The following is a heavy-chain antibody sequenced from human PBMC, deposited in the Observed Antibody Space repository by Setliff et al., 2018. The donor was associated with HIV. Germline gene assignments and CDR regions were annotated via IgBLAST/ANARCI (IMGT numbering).Heavy chain of an antibody. V-gene: IGHV4-34*01. CDR3: VRVNSGWFRVYYHYYHMDV. CDR1: GGSFSDYY. J-gene: IGHJ6*03. Sequence: TLSLTCAVYGGSFSDYYWGWIRQPPGKGLEWIGEINQSGYTKYTPSLKSRVTISLDTSNKQLSLKLTSVTAADTAVYYCVRVNSGWFRVYYHYYHMDVWGKGTTVTVS. CDR2: INQSGYT. D-gene: IGHD6-19*01.